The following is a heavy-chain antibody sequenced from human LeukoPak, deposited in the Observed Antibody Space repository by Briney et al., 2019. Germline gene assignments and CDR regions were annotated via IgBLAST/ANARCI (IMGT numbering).Heavy chain of an antibody. CDR2: ISWNSGSI. V-gene: IGHV3-9*01. D-gene: IGHD3-3*01. Sequence: PGGSLRLSCAASGFTFDDYAMHWVRQAPGKGLEWVSGISWNSGSIGYADSVKGRFTISRDNSKNTLYLQMNSLRAEDTAVYYCAKDSAWAHRTITIFGVDPQGAFDIWGQGTMVTVSS. J-gene: IGHJ3*02. CDR3: AKDSAWAHRTITIFGVDPQGAFDI. CDR1: GFTFDDYA.